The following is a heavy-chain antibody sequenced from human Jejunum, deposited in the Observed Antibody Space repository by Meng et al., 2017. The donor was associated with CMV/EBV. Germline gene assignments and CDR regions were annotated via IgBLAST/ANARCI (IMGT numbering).Heavy chain of an antibody. CDR1: GLTFTNYW. J-gene: IGHJ4*02. D-gene: IGHD4-17*01. CDR3: ATVFDY. Sequence: LTCAASGLTFTNYWMHWVRQAPGKGLVWVSGTNTAGTSTYYADSVKGRFTISRDNAKNTLYLQMNSLRAEDTAVYYCATVFDYWGQGTLVTVSS. V-gene: IGHV3-74*01. CDR2: TNTAGTST.